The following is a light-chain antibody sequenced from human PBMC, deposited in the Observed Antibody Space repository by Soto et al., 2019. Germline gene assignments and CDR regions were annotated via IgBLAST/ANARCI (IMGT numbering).Light chain of an antibody. V-gene: IGLV1-47*01. CDR3: ATWDDSLYGWV. J-gene: IGLJ3*02. CDR1: SSNIGSNY. CDR2: KNN. Sequence: QYVLTQPPSASGTPGQRVTISCSGSSSNIGSNYVYWYQQLPGTAPKLLIYKNNQRPSGVPDRFSGSKSGTSASLAISGLRSEDEADYYCATWDDSLYGWVFGGGTKLTVL.